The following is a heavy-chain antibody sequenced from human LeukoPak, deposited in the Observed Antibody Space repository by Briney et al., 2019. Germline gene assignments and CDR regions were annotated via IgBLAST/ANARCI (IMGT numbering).Heavy chain of an antibody. CDR1: GGSFSGYY. CDR2: INHSGST. Sequence: SETLSLTCAVYGGSFSGYYWSWIRQPPGKGLEWIGEINHSGSTNYNPSLKSRVTISVDTSKNQFSLKLSSVTAADTAVYYCARGLSVLTLFDYWGQGTLVTVSS. CDR3: ARGLSVLTLFDY. V-gene: IGHV4-34*01. D-gene: IGHD3-9*01. J-gene: IGHJ4*02.